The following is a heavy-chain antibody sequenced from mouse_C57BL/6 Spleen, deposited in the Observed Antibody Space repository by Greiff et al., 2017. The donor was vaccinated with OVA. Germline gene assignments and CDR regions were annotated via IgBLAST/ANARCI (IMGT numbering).Heavy chain of an antibody. D-gene: IGHD1-1*01. CDR1: GYTFTDYN. V-gene: IGHV1-18*01. CDR2: INPNNGGT. J-gene: IGHJ1*03. CDR3: ARGPYYGSSDWYFDV. Sequence: EVQLQQSGPELVKPGASVKIPCKASGYTFTDYNMDWVKQSHGKSLEWIGDINPNNGGTIYNQKFKGKATLTVDKSSSTAYMELRSLTSEDTAVYYCARGPYYGSSDWYFDVWGTGTTVTVSS.